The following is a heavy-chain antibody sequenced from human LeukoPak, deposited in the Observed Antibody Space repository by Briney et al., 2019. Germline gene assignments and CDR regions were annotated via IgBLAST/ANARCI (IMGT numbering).Heavy chain of an antibody. CDR1: GSTFSSYW. CDR2: INSDWSST. J-gene: IGHJ5*02. V-gene: IGHV3-74*01. Sequence: AGGSLRLSCAASGSTFSSYWMHWVRQAPGKGLVWVSRINSDWSSTSYADSVKGRFTISRDNAKNTLYLQMNSLRAEDTAVYYCARDPRDTTRIVVVPGLNWFDRWGQGTLVTVSS. CDR3: ARDPRDTTRIVVVPGLNWFDR. D-gene: IGHD3-22*01.